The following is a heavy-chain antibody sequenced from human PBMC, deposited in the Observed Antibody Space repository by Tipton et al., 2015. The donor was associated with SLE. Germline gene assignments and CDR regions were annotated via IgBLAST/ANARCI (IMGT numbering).Heavy chain of an antibody. CDR3: AREGTGSYGYYFDY. CDR1: GGSISSYY. CDR2: VFNTWIT. V-gene: IGHV4-59*01. J-gene: IGHJ4*02. D-gene: IGHD3-10*01. Sequence: TLSLTCTVSGGSISSYYWSWIRQPPGKGLEWIGYVFNTWITSYNPSLKSRLTISVDTSKNQFSLRLNSVTAADTAVYYCAREGTGSYGYYFDYWGQGALVTVSS.